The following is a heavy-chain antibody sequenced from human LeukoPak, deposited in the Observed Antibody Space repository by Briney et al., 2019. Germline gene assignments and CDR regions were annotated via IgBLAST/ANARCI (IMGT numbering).Heavy chain of an antibody. J-gene: IGHJ4*02. CDR1: GVSINSDAYF. CDR2: IYHSGNT. D-gene: IGHD5-18*01. Sequence: PSETLSLTCTVSGVSINSDAYFWSWIRQPPGKGLEWIGYIYHSGNTYYNPSLKSRVIISLDTSKNQFSLKLSSVTAADTAVYYCARGGVTTPLDYFDYWGQGTLVTVSS. V-gene: IGHV4-30-2*05. CDR3: ARGGVTTPLDYFDY.